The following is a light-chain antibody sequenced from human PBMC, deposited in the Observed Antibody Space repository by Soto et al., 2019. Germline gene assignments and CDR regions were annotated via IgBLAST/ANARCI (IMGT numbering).Light chain of an antibody. CDR2: GAS. CDR3: QQYGSSPPYT. J-gene: IGKJ2*01. V-gene: IGKV3-20*01. Sequence: EIVLTQSPGTLSLSPGERATLSCRASQSVSSSYLAWYQQKPGQAARLLIYGASSRATGIPDRFSGSGSGTDFTLPISRLEPEDFAVYYCQQYGSSPPYTFGQGTKLEIK. CDR1: QSVSSSY.